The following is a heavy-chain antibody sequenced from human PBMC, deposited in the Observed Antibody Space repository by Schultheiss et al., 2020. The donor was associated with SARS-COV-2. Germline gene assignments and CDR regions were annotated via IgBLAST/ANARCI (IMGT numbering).Heavy chain of an antibody. CDR2: IYYSGST. J-gene: IGHJ4*02. V-gene: IGHV4-30-4*01. D-gene: IGHD5-18*01. CDR1: GGSISSGDYY. CDR3: AREAAMVPHEDH. Sequence: SETLSLTCTVSGGSISSGDYYWSWIRQPPGKGLEWIGYIYYSGSTYYNPSLKSRVTMSVDTSKNQFSLKLSSVTAADTAVYYCAREAAMVPHEDHWGQGTLVTVSS.